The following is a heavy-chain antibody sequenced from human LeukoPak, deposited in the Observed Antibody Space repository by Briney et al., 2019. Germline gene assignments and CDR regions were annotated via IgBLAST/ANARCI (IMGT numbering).Heavy chain of an antibody. V-gene: IGHV4-34*01. CDR2: INHSGST. D-gene: IGHD3/OR15-3a*01. J-gene: IGHJ3*02. Sequence: PSETLSLTCAVYGGSFSGYYWSWIRQPPGKGLEWIGEINHSGSTNYNPSLKSRVTISVDTSKNQFSLKLSSVTAADTAVYYCARHWTSTFPDIWGQGTMVTVSS. CDR1: GGSFSGYY. CDR3: ARHWTSTFPDI.